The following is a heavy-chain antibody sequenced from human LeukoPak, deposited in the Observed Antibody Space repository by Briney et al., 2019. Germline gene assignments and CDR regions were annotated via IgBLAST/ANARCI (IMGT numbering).Heavy chain of an antibody. J-gene: IGHJ3*02. CDR3: ARDYYYDSSGYYPVAFDI. Sequence: GASVKVSCKASRNIFTGYFIHWVRQAPGQGLEWMGWINPKNGGTNPAEKFQGRVTMTKDTSLSTAFMELRSLRSDDTAVYYCARDYYYDSSGYYPVAFDIWGQGTMVTVSS. CDR2: INPKNGGT. D-gene: IGHD3-22*01. CDR1: RNIFTGYF. V-gene: IGHV1-2*02.